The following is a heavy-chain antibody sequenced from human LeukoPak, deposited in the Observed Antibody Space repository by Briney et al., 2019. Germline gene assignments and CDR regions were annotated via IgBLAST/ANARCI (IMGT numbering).Heavy chain of an antibody. V-gene: IGHV3-33*01. CDR1: GFTFSSYG. Sequence: PGGSLRLSCAASGFTFSSYGMHWVCQAPGKGLEWVAVISYDGSNKYYADSVKGRFTFSRDISKNTLYLYLQMNSLRAEDTAVYYCAREGYYATIDYWGQGTLVTVSS. J-gene: IGHJ4*02. CDR3: AREGYYATIDY. D-gene: IGHD3-10*01. CDR2: ISYDGSNK.